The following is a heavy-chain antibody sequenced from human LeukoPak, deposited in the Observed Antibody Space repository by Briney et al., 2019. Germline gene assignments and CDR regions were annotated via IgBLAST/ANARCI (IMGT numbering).Heavy chain of an antibody. Sequence: SVKVSCKASGGTFSRYAIRWVRQAPGQGLEWMGGILPFFGTANYAQKLQGRVTITADESTSTAYMELSSLRSEDTAVYYCARGDGLNFDYWGQGTLVTVSS. CDR3: ARGDGLNFDY. D-gene: IGHD4-17*01. J-gene: IGHJ4*02. CDR1: GGTFSRYA. CDR2: ILPFFGTA. V-gene: IGHV1-69*13.